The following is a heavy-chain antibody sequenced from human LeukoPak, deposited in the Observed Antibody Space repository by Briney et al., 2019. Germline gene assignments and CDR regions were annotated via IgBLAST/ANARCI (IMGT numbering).Heavy chain of an antibody. V-gene: IGHV1-2*02. Sequence: ASVKVSCXASGYTFTGYYMHWVRQAPGQGLEWTGWINPNSGGTNYAQKFQGRVTMTRDTSISTAYMELSRLRSDDTAVYYCASLAAAGTDFDYWGQGTLVTVSS. CDR2: INPNSGGT. CDR3: ASLAAAGTDFDY. D-gene: IGHD6-13*01. CDR1: GYTFTGYY. J-gene: IGHJ4*02.